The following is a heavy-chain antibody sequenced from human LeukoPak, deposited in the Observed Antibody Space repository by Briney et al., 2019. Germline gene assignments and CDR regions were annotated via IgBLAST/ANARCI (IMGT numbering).Heavy chain of an antibody. J-gene: IGHJ3*02. CDR2: INHSGST. CDR3: ARDPGYYDSSGYTVI. CDR1: GGSISNYY. Sequence: SETLSLTCTVSGGSISNYYWSWIRQPPGKGLEWIGEINHSGSTNYNPSLKSRVTISVDTSKNQFSLKLSSVTAADTAVYYCARDPGYYDSSGYTVIWGQGTMVTVSS. V-gene: IGHV4-34*01. D-gene: IGHD3-22*01.